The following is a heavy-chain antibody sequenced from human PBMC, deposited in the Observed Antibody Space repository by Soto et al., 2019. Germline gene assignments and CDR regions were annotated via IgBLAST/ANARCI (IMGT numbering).Heavy chain of an antibody. D-gene: IGHD6-13*01. CDR1: GGSISSYY. CDR3: ARDPLQRSSWYVGYYYYGMDV. Sequence: QVQLQESGPGLVKPSETLSLTCTVSGGSISSYYWSWIRQPAGKGLEWIGRIYTSGSTNYNPSLKSQVTMSVDTSKNQFSLKLSSVTAADTAVYYCARDPLQRSSWYVGYYYYGMDVWGQGTTVTVSS. J-gene: IGHJ6*02. V-gene: IGHV4-4*07. CDR2: IYTSGST.